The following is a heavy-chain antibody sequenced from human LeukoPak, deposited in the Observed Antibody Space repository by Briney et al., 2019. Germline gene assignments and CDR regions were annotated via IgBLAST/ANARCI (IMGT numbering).Heavy chain of an antibody. CDR3: ASSDSAVAGSFDY. V-gene: IGHV1-2*06. CDR2: INPNSGGT. CDR1: GYTFTGYC. D-gene: IGHD6-19*01. Sequence: ASVKVSCKASGYTFTGYCMHWVRQAPGQGLEWMGRINPNSGGTNYAQKFQGRVTMTRDTSISTAYMELSRLRSDDTAVYYCASSDSAVAGSFDYWGQGTLVTVSS. J-gene: IGHJ4*02.